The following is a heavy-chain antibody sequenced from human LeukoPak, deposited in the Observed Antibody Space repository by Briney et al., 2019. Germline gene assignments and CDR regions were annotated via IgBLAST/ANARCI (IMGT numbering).Heavy chain of an antibody. D-gene: IGHD1-1*01. V-gene: IGHV4-34*01. CDR1: GFTFSSYS. CDR2: INQSGST. CDR3: ARRWNDRLYNYFDP. J-gene: IGHJ5*02. Sequence: GSPRLSCAASGFTFSSYSMNWVRQSPGKWLEWIGEINQSGSTSYNPSLKSRVAISVDTSKNHFSLKVSSVTAADTAVYYCARRWNDRLYNYFDPWGKGTLVTVSS.